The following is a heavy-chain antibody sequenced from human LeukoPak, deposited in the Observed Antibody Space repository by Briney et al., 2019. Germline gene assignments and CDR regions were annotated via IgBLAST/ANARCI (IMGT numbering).Heavy chain of an antibody. CDR2: ISYDGRTA. CDR3: AKEFTSYTSGWFFQH. V-gene: IGHV3-30*18. J-gene: IGHJ1*01. D-gene: IGHD6-13*01. Sequence: GGSLRLSCAASGFTFSNYGMQWVRQAPGKGLEWLAVISYDGRTAFYADSVKGRFTISRDNSKNTVDLQMSSLRAEDTAVYYCAKEFTSYTSGWFFQHWGQGTLVTVSS. CDR1: GFTFSNYG.